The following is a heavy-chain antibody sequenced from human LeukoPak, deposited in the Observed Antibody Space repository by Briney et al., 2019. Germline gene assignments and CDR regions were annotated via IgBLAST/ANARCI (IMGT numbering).Heavy chain of an antibody. Sequence: GGSLRLSCAVSGFTFSGFWMSWFRQAPGKGLEWVASINSDGSEGYYADVVKGRFTISRDSAKNTLYLQINSLRAEDTAVYYCARSSYSSSSSVWGQGTMVTVSP. J-gene: IGHJ3*01. CDR1: GFTFSGFW. CDR3: ARSSYSSSSSV. CDR2: INSDGSEG. D-gene: IGHD6-6*01. V-gene: IGHV3-7*03.